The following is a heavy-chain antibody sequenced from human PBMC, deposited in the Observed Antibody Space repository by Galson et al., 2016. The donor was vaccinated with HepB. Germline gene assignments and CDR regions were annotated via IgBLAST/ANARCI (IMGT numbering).Heavy chain of an antibody. Sequence: SLRLSCAASGFSFSNYAMHWVRQAPGKGLEWVALISSDGSNIYYADSVKDRFTISRDISTNTLFLQMNSLTAEDTAVYYCAREMHVAAAAAFDFWGRGTLVTVSS. V-gene: IGHV3-30*04. CDR1: GFSFSNYA. CDR2: ISSDGSNI. J-gene: IGHJ4*02. D-gene: IGHD6-13*01. CDR3: AREMHVAAAAAFDF.